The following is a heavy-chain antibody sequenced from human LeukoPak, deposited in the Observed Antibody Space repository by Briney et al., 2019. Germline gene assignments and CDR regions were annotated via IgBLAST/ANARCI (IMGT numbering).Heavy chain of an antibody. J-gene: IGHJ6*03. CDR1: GYTFTSYY. Sequence: ASVKVSCNASGYTFTSYYMHWVRHAPGQGLEWMGIINPSGGSTSYAQKFQGRVTMTRDTSTSTVYMELSSLRSEDTAVYYCARDPPNCSGGSCYSSYMDVWGKGTTVTISS. CDR3: ARDPPNCSGGSCYSSYMDV. CDR2: INPSGGST. V-gene: IGHV1-46*01. D-gene: IGHD2-15*01.